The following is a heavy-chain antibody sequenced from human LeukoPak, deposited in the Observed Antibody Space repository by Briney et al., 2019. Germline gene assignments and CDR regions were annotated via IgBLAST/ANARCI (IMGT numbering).Heavy chain of an antibody. CDR1: GGSISSGGYY. J-gene: IGHJ5*02. CDR3: ARYYGDYSNRWFDP. Sequence: SETLSLTCTVSGGSISSGGYYWSWIRQHPGKDLEWIGYIYYSGGTYYNPSLKSRLTMSVDTSKNQFSLKLSSVTAADTAVYYCARYYGDYSNRWFDPWGQGTLVTVSS. D-gene: IGHD4-17*01. CDR2: IYYSGGT. V-gene: IGHV4-31*03.